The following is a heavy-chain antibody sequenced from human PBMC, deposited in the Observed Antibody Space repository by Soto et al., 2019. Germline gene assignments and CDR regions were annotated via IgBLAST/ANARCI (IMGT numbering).Heavy chain of an antibody. D-gene: IGHD3-16*02. CDR2: ISSGSTYI. Sequence: GSLRLSCAASGFTFSSYSMNWVRQAPGKGLEWVSSISSGSTYIYYTDSVKGRFTISRDNAKDSLYLQMNSLRAEDTAVYYCAGGVIGGRDWCFAFWGRGTLVTVSS. V-gene: IGHV3-21*01. J-gene: IGHJ2*01. CDR1: GFTFSSYS. CDR3: AGGVIGGRDWCFAF.